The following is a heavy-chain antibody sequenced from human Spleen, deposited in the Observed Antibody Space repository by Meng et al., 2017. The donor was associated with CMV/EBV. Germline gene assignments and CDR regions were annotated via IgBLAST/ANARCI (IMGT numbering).Heavy chain of an antibody. CDR2: IYSSGSTT. CDR3: ANLGGRSCGGGSCYSFDS. V-gene: IGHV3-23*03. D-gene: IGHD2-21*01. J-gene: IGHJ4*02. Sequence: GESLKISCAASGFSFSGYAMTWVRQSPVKGLEWLSVIYSSGSTTYYADSVKGRFTIFRDNSQNTLYLQMNSLRAEDTAVYYCANLGGRSCGGGSCYSFDSWGQGTLVTV. CDR1: GFSFSGYA.